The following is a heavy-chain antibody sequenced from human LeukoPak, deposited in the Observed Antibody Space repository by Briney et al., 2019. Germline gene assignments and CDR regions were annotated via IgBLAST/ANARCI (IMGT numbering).Heavy chain of an antibody. CDR2: IIPILGIA. Sequence: SVKVSCKASGGTFSSYAISWVRQAPGQGLEWMGRIIPILGIANYAQKFQGRVTITADKSTSTAYMELSSLRSEDTAVYYCARDSFNYGSGSYYYYGMDVWGQGTTVTVSS. J-gene: IGHJ6*02. V-gene: IGHV1-69*04. CDR3: ARDSFNYGSGSYYYYGMDV. CDR1: GGTFSSYA. D-gene: IGHD3-10*01.